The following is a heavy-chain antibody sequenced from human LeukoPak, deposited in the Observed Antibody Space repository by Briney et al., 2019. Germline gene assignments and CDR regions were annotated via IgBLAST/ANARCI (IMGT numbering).Heavy chain of an antibody. CDR1: GGSIRNYY. CDR2: IYYSGSI. CDR3: ARHGGGGYGLDY. V-gene: IGHV4-59*08. J-gene: IGHJ4*02. D-gene: IGHD5-12*01. Sequence: ASETLSLTCTVSGGSIRNYYWSWIRQPPGKGLEWIGYIYYSGSINYNPSLTSRVTISVDTSKSQFFLILSSVTAADTAVYYCARHGGGGYGLDYWGQGTLVTVSS.